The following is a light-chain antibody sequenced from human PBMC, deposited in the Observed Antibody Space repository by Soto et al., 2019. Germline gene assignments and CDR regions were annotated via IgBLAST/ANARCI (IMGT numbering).Light chain of an antibody. Sequence: DLVMTQSPLSLPVTPGEPASISCRSSQSLLYSNGYNYLGWYLQKPGQSPQLLIYLGSNRASGVPDKFSGSGSGTDFTLKISRVEAEDVGVYYCMQGLQTPWTFGQGTKVEIK. V-gene: IGKV2-28*01. J-gene: IGKJ1*01. CDR1: QSLLYSNGYNY. CDR2: LGS. CDR3: MQGLQTPWT.